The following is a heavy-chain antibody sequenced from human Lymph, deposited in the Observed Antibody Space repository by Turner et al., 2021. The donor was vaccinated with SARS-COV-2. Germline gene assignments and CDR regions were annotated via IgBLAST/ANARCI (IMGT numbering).Heavy chain of an antibody. V-gene: IGHV3-21*01. Sequence: EVQLVVSGGGLVKPGGSLRLSCAASGFTCSTYSMNWVRQGPGKGLEWSSSISSSSSYIYYADSVKGRFTIYRDEAKNSLYLKMNSLRAEDTAVYFCARDIPTTADYFDYWGQGTLVTVSS. CDR3: ARDIPTTADYFDY. CDR2: ISSSSSYI. CDR1: GFTCSTYS. J-gene: IGHJ4*02. D-gene: IGHD4-17*01.